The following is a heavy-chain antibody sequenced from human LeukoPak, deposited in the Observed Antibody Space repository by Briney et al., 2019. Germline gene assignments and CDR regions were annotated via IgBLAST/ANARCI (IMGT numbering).Heavy chain of an antibody. J-gene: IGHJ4*02. CDR2: INPSGGGT. CDR1: GYTFTSYY. Sequence: ASVKVSCKASGYTFTSYYMHRVRQAPGQGLEWMGIINPSGGGTSYAQKFQGRVSMTRDTSTSTVYMELSSLRSEDTAVYYCARAYGSGSYTLLFFDYWGRGTLVTVSS. D-gene: IGHD3-10*01. V-gene: IGHV1-46*01. CDR3: ARAYGSGSYTLLFFDY.